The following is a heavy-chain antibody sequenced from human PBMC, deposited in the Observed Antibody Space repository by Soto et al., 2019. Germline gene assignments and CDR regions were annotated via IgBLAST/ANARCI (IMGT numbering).Heavy chain of an antibody. Sequence: QVHLVQSGAEVKKPGASVKVSCKASGYTFTSYGITWVRQAPGQGLEWMGWISAHNGNTDYAQKLQGRVIVTRDTSPSTAYMELRSLISDDTAVYYYARGRYGDYWGQGALVTVYS. CDR1: GYTFTSYG. J-gene: IGHJ4*02. CDR2: ISAHNGNT. V-gene: IGHV1-18*01. CDR3: ARGRYGDY. D-gene: IGHD1-1*01.